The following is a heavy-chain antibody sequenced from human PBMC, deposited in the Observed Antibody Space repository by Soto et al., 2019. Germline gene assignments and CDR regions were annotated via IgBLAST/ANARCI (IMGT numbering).Heavy chain of an antibody. CDR1: GDTFTSYY. CDR3: ARAGHRMATMRN. V-gene: IGHV1-46*01. D-gene: IGHD5-12*01. J-gene: IGHJ4*02. CDR2: INPSGGST. Sequence: ASVKVSCKASGDTFTSYYMHWVRQAPGQGLEWMGIINPSGGSTSYAQKFQGRVTMTRDTSTSTVYMELSSLRSEDTAVYYCARAGHRMATMRNWGQGTLVTVSS.